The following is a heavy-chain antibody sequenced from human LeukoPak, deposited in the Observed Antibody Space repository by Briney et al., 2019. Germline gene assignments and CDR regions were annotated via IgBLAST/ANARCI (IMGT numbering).Heavy chain of an antibody. CDR1: GYTFTSYD. J-gene: IGHJ5*02. V-gene: IGHV1-8*01. CDR3: VRQGLSYCGSDCYSDWFDP. CDR2: MNPNSGNT. D-gene: IGHD2-21*02. Sequence: ASVKVSCKASGYTFTSYDINWVRQATGQGLEWMGWMNPNSGNTGYAQKFQGRITMTRNTSISTAYMELSSLRSEDTAIYYCVRQGLSYCGSDCYSDWFDPWGQGILVTVSS.